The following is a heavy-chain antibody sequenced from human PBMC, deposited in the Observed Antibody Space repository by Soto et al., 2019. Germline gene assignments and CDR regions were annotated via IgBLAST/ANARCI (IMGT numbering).Heavy chain of an antibody. CDR3: ARLLCLSTSCYTGSRHFFDD. Sequence: PGESLKISCKGSGYSFSNYWIAWLRQMLGKGLEWMGIIYPAASDARYSPSFQGQVTISVDNSISTAYLQWSSLKASDTAMYYCARLLCLSTSCYTGSRHFFDDWGQGAPVTVSS. V-gene: IGHV5-51*01. J-gene: IGHJ4*02. CDR1: GYSFSNYW. CDR2: IYPAASDA. D-gene: IGHD2-2*02.